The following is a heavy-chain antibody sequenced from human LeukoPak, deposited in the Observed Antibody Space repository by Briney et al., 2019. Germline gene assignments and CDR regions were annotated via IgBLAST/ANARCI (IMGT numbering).Heavy chain of an antibody. Sequence: ASVKVSCKASGYTFTGYYMHWVRQAPGQGLEWMGWINPNSGGTNYAQKFQGRVTMTRDTSISTAYMELSRLRSDDTAVYYCARDRSPTFPVYYYYYYMDVWGKGTTVTVSS. CDR3: ARDRSPTFPVYYYYYYMDV. V-gene: IGHV1-2*02. CDR2: INPNSGGT. J-gene: IGHJ6*03. CDR1: GYTFTGYY. D-gene: IGHD2/OR15-2a*01.